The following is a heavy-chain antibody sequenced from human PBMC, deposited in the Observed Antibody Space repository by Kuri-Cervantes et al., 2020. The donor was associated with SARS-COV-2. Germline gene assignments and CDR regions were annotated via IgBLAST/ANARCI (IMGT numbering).Heavy chain of an antibody. Sequence: SETLSLTCTVSGGSFSRSSSYWSWIRQPAGKGLEWMGRIQTSGSTNYNPSLESRLTISIDTSKNQFSLRLSSVTAADTAVYYCARGQKALDYDILTGYYYYYMDVWGKGTTVTVSS. J-gene: IGHJ6*03. D-gene: IGHD3-9*01. CDR2: IQTSGST. CDR3: ARGQKALDYDILTGYYYYYMDV. CDR1: GGSFSRSSSY. V-gene: IGHV4-61*02.